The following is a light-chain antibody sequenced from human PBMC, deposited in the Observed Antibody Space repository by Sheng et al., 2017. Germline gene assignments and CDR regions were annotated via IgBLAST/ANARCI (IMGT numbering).Light chain of an antibody. CDR2: AAS. Sequence: DIQMTQSPSSLSASVGDRIIITCRASQNINYNLNWYQQRPGKAPKLLIYAASTLQSGVPSRFSGSASGTDFTLTITSLQPEDFATYSCQQSYSTPWTFGQGTKVEFK. CDR1: QNINYN. CDR3: QQSYSTPWT. V-gene: IGKV1-39*01. J-gene: IGKJ1*01.